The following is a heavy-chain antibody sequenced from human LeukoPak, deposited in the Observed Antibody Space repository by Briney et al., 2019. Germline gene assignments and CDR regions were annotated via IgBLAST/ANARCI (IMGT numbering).Heavy chain of an antibody. V-gene: IGHV4-4*02. CDR2: INHSGST. CDR1: GGSITSANW. Sequence: RSSETLSLTCAVSGGSITSANWWSWVRQSPGKGLEWIGEINHSGSTNYNPSLKSRVTISVDTSKNQFSLKLSSVTAADTAVYYCARGPSSGSSEFDYWGQGTLVTVSS. J-gene: IGHJ4*02. D-gene: IGHD1-26*01. CDR3: ARGPSSGSSEFDY.